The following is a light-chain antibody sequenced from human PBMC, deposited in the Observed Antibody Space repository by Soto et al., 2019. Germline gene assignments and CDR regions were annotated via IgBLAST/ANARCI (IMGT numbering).Light chain of an antibody. CDR2: GAS. CDR1: QSVSNNY. CDR3: QQYGSSVT. V-gene: IGKV3-20*01. J-gene: IGKJ1*01. Sequence: EIVLTQSPGTLSLSPGERATLSCRASQSVSNNYLAWYQQKPGQAPRLLTYGASNRATGIPDRFSGSGSGTDFTLTISRLEPEDFAVYYCQQYGSSVTFGQGTKVDIK.